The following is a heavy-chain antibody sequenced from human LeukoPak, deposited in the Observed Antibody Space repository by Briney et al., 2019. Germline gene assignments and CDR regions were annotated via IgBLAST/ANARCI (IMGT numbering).Heavy chain of an antibody. CDR3: ASYYYDSSGYYYY. CDR2: IIYVGDT. Sequence: SETLSLTCTVSGGSISSSSYYWGWIRQPAGKGLEWIGTIIYVGDTYYNPSLKSRVSMSVDTSKNQFSLRLSSVTAADTAVYYCASYYYDSSGYYYYWGQGTLVTVSS. CDR1: GGSISSSSYY. D-gene: IGHD3-22*01. J-gene: IGHJ4*02. V-gene: IGHV4-39*01.